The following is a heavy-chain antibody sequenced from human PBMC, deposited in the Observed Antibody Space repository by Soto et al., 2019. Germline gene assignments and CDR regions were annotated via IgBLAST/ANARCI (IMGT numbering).Heavy chain of an antibody. CDR1: GFTFSSYS. CDR3: AGPNLDYGDYGAGDDYYYMDV. CDR2: ISSSSSYI. D-gene: IGHD4-17*01. Sequence: AGGSLRLSCAASGFTFSSYSMNWVRQAPWKGLEWVSSISSSSSYIYYADSVKGRFTISRDNAKNSLYLQMNSLRAEDTAVYYCAGPNLDYGDYGAGDDYYYMDVWGKGTTVTVS. V-gene: IGHV3-21*01. J-gene: IGHJ6*03.